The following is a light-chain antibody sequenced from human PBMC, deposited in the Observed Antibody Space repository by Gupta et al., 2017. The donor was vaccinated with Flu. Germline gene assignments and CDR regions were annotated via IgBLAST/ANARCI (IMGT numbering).Light chain of an antibody. CDR3: QYYDNRRWT. J-gene: IGKJ1*01. Sequence: DIKMTHSPSSLPASVGDRVTITCQSNQDISTYLNWYQQKSGKATKLMIFDAYNLKTGVPSRLSGGGFGRDYALNMSSLQPGDIATYYCQYYDNRRWTFGQGTKVEIK. CDR2: DAY. V-gene: IGKV1-33*01. CDR1: QDISTY.